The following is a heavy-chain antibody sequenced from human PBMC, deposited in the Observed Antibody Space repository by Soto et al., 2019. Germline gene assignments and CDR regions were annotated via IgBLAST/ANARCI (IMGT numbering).Heavy chain of an antibody. V-gene: IGHV3-30*03. CDR3: AARGDLLDSYFDY. Sequence: GGSLRLSCAASGFTFSSYGMHWVRQAPGKGLEWVAVISYDGSNKYYADSVKGRFTISRGNSKNTMYLQMNSLRVEDTAVYYCAARGDLLDSYFDYWGQGTLVTVSS. J-gene: IGHJ4*02. CDR2: ISYDGSNK. D-gene: IGHD3-9*01. CDR1: GFTFSSYG.